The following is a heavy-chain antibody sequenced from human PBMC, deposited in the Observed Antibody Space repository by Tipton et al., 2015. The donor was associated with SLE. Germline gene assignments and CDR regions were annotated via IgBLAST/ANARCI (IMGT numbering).Heavy chain of an antibody. V-gene: IGHV3-53*05. Sequence: SLRLSCAASGLTVSSNYMIWVRQAPGKGLEWVSVLYSAGDAYYAGSVRGRFTISRDNSQNTLYLQMNSLRPDDTAVYYCARGHRDYDIGWYYFDYWGQGTLVTVSS. J-gene: IGHJ4*02. CDR3: ARGHRDYDIGWYYFDY. CDR1: GLTVSSNY. CDR2: LYSAGDA. D-gene: IGHD6-19*01.